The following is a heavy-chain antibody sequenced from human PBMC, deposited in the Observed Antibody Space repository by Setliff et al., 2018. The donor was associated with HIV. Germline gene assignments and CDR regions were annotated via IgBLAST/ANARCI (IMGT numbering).Heavy chain of an antibody. CDR2: IIPLLGTP. V-gene: IGHV1-69*06. CDR3: ARDRSGIAVAAPDAFDV. J-gene: IGHJ3*01. D-gene: IGHD6-19*01. Sequence: ASVKVSCKASGGSFRNYAINWVRQAPGQGLEWIGGIIPLLGTPNYAHKFQGRVTITAGKYSSTVYMELSSLRSEDSAVFYCARDRSGIAVAAPDAFDVWGQGTMVTVSS. CDR1: GGSFRNYA.